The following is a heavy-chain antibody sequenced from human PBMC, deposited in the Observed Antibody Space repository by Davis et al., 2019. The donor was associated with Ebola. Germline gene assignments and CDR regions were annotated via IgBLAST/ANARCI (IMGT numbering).Heavy chain of an antibody. CDR3: ARDFDGGNYYFDN. CDR2: IIPIFDTP. V-gene: IGHV1-69*13. J-gene: IGHJ4*02. D-gene: IGHD3-9*01. Sequence: SVKVSCKTSGGSFSSHPISWVRQAPRQGLEWMGGIIPIFDTPHYAQKFQGRTTITADASTSTAYMELSSLRSEDTATYFCARDFDGGNYYFDNWGPGTPVTVSS. CDR1: GGSFSSHP.